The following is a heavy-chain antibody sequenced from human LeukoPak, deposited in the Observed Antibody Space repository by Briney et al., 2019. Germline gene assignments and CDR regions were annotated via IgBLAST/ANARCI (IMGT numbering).Heavy chain of an antibody. D-gene: IGHD6-13*01. V-gene: IGHV3-23*01. CDR1: EFTFSAFW. CDR2: ISGSGGST. J-gene: IGHJ3*02. Sequence: GGSLRLSCAASEFTFSAFWMSWVRQAPGKGLEWVSAISGSGGSTYYADSVKGRFTISRDNSKDTLYLQMNSLRAEDTAVYYCAKRPSVKQPDAFDIWGQGTMVTVSS. CDR3: AKRPSVKQPDAFDI.